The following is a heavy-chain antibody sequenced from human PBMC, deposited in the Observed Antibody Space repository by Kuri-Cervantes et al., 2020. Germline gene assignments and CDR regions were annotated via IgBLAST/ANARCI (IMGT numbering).Heavy chain of an antibody. CDR1: GFTFSSYA. Sequence: GGSLRLSCAASGFTFSSYAMSWVRQAPGKGLEWVSYISSSGSTIYYADSVKGRFTISRDNAKNSLYLQMNSLRAEDTALYYCAKDNRIPRYSSSWNDWYFDLWGRGTLVTVSS. J-gene: IGHJ2*01. V-gene: IGHV3-48*04. D-gene: IGHD6-13*01. CDR2: ISSSGSTI. CDR3: AKDNRIPRYSSSWNDWYFDL.